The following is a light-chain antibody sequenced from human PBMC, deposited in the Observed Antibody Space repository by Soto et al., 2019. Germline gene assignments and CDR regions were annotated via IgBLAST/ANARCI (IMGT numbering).Light chain of an antibody. CDR2: YDS. V-gene: IGKV3-11*01. J-gene: IGKJ5*01. CDR3: QPRDT. CDR1: QSISDH. Sequence: EIVLTQSPATLSLSPGERATLSCRASQSISDHLAWYQQRPGQAPRLLIYYDSNRATGVPARFSGSGSGTDFTHPIGSPEPEHLAFYYCQPRDTFGLGTRLEI.